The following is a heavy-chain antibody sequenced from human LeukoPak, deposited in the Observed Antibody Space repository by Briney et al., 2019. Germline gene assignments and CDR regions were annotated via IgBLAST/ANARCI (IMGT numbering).Heavy chain of an antibody. D-gene: IGHD4-17*01. CDR2: ISAYNGNT. CDR3: ARGASHDYGDYVGSKYYGMDV. J-gene: IGHJ6*04. CDR1: GYTFTSYG. V-gene: IGHV1-18*04. Sequence: ASVKGSCKASGYTFTSYGISWVRQAPGQGLERMGWISAYNGNTNYAQKLQGRVTMTTDTSTSTAYMELRSLRSDDTAVYYCARGASHDYGDYVGSKYYGMDVWGKGTTVTVSS.